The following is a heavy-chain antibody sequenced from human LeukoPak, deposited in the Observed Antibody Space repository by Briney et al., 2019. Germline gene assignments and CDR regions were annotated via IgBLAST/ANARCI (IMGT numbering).Heavy chain of an antibody. CDR1: GGSISSYY. Sequence: SETLSLTCTVSGGSISSYYWSWIRQPPGKGLEWIGYIYYSGSTNYNPSLKSRVTISVDTSKNQFSLKLSSVTAADTAVYYCARRGYYDSSGYYPWGQGTLVTVSS. CDR2: IYYSGST. CDR3: ARRGYYDSSGYYP. D-gene: IGHD3-22*01. V-gene: IGHV4-59*08. J-gene: IGHJ5*02.